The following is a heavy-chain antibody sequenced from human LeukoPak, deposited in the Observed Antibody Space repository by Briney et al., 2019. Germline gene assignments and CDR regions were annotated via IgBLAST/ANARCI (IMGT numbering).Heavy chain of an antibody. CDR3: ARDDIVVVPAAFYGSTASYYHYYYGMDV. V-gene: IGHV3-7*01. CDR1: GFTFSSYW. Sequence: PGGSLRLSCAASGFTFSSYWMSWVRQAPGKGLEWVANIKQDGSEKYYADSVKGRFTISRDNAKNSLYLQMNSLRAEDTAVYYCARDDIVVVPAAFYGSTASYYHYYYGMDVWGQGTTVTVSS. J-gene: IGHJ6*02. CDR2: IKQDGSEK. D-gene: IGHD2-2*01.